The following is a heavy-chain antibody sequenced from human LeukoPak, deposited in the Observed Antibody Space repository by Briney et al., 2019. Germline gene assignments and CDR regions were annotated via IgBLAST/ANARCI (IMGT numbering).Heavy chain of an antibody. V-gene: IGHV3-30*02. CDR1: GFTFSSYG. J-gene: IGHJ6*03. CDR3: AKDLSGYSTTWSPGYMDV. Sequence: GGSLRLSCAASGFTFSSYGMHWVRQAPGRGLEWVAFIRYDGSDKYADSVKGRFTLSRDNSKNTLSLRLDSLRPDDTAVYYCAKDLSGYSTTWSPGYMDVWGEGTTVIVSS. CDR2: IRYDGSDK. D-gene: IGHD3-9*01.